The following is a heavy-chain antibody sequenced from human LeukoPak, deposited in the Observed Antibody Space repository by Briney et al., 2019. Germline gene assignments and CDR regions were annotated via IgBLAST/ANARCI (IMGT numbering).Heavy chain of an antibody. J-gene: IGHJ4*02. CDR2: IYYSVST. CDR3: ARDWSSSKLVRGSSFDY. Sequence: PSETLSLTCTVSGASISSSSYYWGWIRQPPGKGLEWIGTIYYSVSTYYNPSLKSRLTISVDTSKNQFSLNLSSVTAADTAVYYCARDWSSSKLVRGSSFDYWGQGTLVTVSS. V-gene: IGHV4-39*07. CDR1: GASISSSSYY. D-gene: IGHD6-13*01.